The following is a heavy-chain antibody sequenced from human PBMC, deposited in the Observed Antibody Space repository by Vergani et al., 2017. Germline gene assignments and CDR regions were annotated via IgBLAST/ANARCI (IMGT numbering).Heavy chain of an antibody. CDR1: GEPIRSGSHY. Sequence: QVKLQELGPGLLKPSQTLSLTCTVSGEPIRSGSHYWSWIRQPAGKGPEWIGHIHTGGSTDLNPSFKSRVSISVDTSKSQFTLKLNSVTVADTAVYYCAVSRPYCTSGSCPAIWGQGTLVTVSS. V-gene: IGHV4-61*02. CDR3: AVSRPYCTSGSCPAI. CDR2: IHTGGST. D-gene: IGHD2-15*01. J-gene: IGHJ4*02.